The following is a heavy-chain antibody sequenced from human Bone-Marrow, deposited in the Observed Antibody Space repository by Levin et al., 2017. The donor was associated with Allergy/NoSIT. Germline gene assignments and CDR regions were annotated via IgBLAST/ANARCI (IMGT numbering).Heavy chain of an antibody. J-gene: IGHJ4*02. CDR2: INAGNGDT. D-gene: IGHD5-18*01. CDR1: GYIFTTYV. CDR3: ARGSGIQAVPPHDY. V-gene: IGHV1-3*01. Sequence: GESLKISCRASGYIFTTYVMHWVRQAPGQRLEWMGWINAGNGDTKYSQKFQGRVTITRDTSGSTAYMELSSLRSEDTAVYYCARGSGIQAVPPHDYWGQGTLVTVSS.